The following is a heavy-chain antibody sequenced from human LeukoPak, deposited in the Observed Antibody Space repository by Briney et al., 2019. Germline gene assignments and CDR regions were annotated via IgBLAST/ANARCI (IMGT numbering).Heavy chain of an antibody. V-gene: IGHV4-39*07. CDR2: IYYSGST. Sequence: SETLSLTCTVSGGSISSSSYYWGWIRQPPGKGLEWIGSIYYSGSTYYNPSLKSRVTISVDTSKNQFSLKLSSVTAADTAVYYCARDGPLGPDWGQGTLVTVSS. CDR3: ARDGPLGPD. J-gene: IGHJ4*02. CDR1: GGSISSSSYY.